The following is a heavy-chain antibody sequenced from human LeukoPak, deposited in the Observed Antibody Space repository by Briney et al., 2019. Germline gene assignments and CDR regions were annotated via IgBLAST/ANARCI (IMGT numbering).Heavy chain of an antibody. CDR1: GYSFTSYW. V-gene: IGHV5-51*01. Sequence: GESLKISCKGSGYSFTSYWIGWVRQMPGKGLEWMGIIYPGDSDTRYSPSFQGQVTISADKSISTAYLQWSSLKASDTAMYYCARVGPHKAGSWYWYFDLWGRGTLVTVSS. CDR2: IYPGDSDT. D-gene: IGHD1-26*01. J-gene: IGHJ2*01. CDR3: ARVGPHKAGSWYWYFDL.